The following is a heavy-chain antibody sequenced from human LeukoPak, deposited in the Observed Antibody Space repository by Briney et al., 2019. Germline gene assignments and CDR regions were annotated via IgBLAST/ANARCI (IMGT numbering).Heavy chain of an antibody. J-gene: IGHJ4*02. CDR1: GFTFSSYA. V-gene: IGHV3-23*01. Sequence: GGSLRLSCGASGFTFSSYAMSWVRQAPGKGLEWVSTISGSGGSTYYADSVKGRFTISRDNSKNTLYLHMNSLRAEDTAVYYCAKAMVRGVINVSHYFDYWGQGTLVTVSS. D-gene: IGHD3-10*01. CDR3: AKAMVRGVINVSHYFDY. CDR2: ISGSGGST.